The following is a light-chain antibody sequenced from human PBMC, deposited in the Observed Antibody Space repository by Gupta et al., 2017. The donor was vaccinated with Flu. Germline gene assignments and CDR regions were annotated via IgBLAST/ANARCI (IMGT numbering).Light chain of an antibody. CDR1: SSNIPSNF. V-gene: IGLV1-47*01. Sequence: QSVLSQPPSTSGTPGQTITITCSGSSSNIPSNFVYWYQQVPGTAPNLRSSRNTERPSGVPDRFSGSRSGTSASLTVSDLRSEDEALYFCAVWDDSRGGLGVFGGGTELTVL. J-gene: IGLJ3*02. CDR2: RNT. CDR3: AVWDDSRGGLGV.